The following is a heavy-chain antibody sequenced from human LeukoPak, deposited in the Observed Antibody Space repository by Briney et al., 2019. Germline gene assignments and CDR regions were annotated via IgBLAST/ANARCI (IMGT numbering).Heavy chain of an antibody. CDR3: ARSRVYDFWSGYPFDP. Sequence: GGSLRLSCEGSAFIFSGHWMNWVRQTPGKGLEWVASIKEDGSERQYVDSVKGRFSISRDNTKGSLFLQLNSLRAEDTAVYYCARSRVYDFWSGYPFDPWGQGTLVTVSS. D-gene: IGHD3-3*01. CDR1: AFIFSGHW. CDR2: IKEDGSER. V-gene: IGHV3-7*03. J-gene: IGHJ5*02.